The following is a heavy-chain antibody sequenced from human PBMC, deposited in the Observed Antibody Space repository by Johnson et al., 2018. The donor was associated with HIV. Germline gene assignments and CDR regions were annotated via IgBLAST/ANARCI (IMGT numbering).Heavy chain of an antibody. D-gene: IGHD3-3*01. CDR1: GFIFSTYG. Sequence: QVQLVESGGGVVQPGRSVRLYCAASGFIFSTYGMHWVRQAPGKGLEWVAVIWYDGSNEHYADSVKGRFTISRDNAKNSLYLQMNSLRAEDTALYYCAKERAWSPGGAFDIWGQGTMVTVSS. CDR3: AKERAWSPGGAFDI. J-gene: IGHJ3*02. V-gene: IGHV3-33*03. CDR2: IWYDGSNE.